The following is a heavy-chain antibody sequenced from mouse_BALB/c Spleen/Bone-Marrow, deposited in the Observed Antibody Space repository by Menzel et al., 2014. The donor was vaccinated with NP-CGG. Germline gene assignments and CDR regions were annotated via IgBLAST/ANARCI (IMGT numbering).Heavy chain of an antibody. CDR3: ARDGITTATYYYAMDH. CDR2: IDPSDSET. CDR1: GYSFTSYW. D-gene: IGHD1-2*01. Sequence: QVQLQQPGPQLVRPGASVKISRKASGYSFTSYWMHWVKQRPGQGLEWIGMIDPSDSETRLNQKFKDKATLTVDKSSSTAYMQLSSPTSEDSAVYYCARDGITTATYYYAMDHWGQGTSVTVSS. J-gene: IGHJ4*01. V-gene: IGHV1S127*01.